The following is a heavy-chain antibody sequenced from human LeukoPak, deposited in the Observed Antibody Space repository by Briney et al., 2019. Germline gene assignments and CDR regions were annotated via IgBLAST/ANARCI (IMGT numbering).Heavy chain of an antibody. Sequence: GGSLRLSCVASGFIFSGHAMNWVRQAPGKGLEWVSSITTGGSYTYYAASVKGRFTISRDNAQNSLYLQIDSPTAEDTAIYFCAREALEVDALDVWGQGTMVIVSS. V-gene: IGHV3-21*01. CDR1: GFIFSGHA. CDR2: ITTGGSYT. J-gene: IGHJ3*01. D-gene: IGHD1-1*01. CDR3: AREALEVDALDV.